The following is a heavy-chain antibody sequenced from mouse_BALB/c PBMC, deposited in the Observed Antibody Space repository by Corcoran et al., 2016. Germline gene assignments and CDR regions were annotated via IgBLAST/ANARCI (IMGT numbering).Heavy chain of an antibody. D-gene: IGHD2-3*01. CDR3: ASRGDGSFDY. CDR1: GYTFTTAG. J-gene: IGHJ2*01. CDR2: INTHSGVP. V-gene: IGHV9-4*02. Sequence: QIQLVQSGPELKKPGETVRISCKASGYTFTTAGMQWVKKMPGKGLKWIGWINTHSGVPKYAEDFKGRFAFSLETSASTAYLQISNLKNEDTATYFCASRGDGSFDYWGQGTTLTVSS.